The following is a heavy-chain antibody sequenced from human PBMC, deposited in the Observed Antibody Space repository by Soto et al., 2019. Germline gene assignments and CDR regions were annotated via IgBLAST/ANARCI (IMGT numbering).Heavy chain of an antibody. CDR1: GGSISSGGYS. CDR2: IYYSGSA. D-gene: IGHD4-4*01. Sequence: QVQLQESGPGLVKPSQTLSLTCTVSGGSISSGGYSWSWIRQHPGKGLEWIGYIYYSGSAYDNPSLKCRVTISVDTSKNHFSLKLSSVTAADTAVYYCARGVIHWGQGTLVTVSS. CDR3: ARGVIH. J-gene: IGHJ4*02. V-gene: IGHV4-31*03.